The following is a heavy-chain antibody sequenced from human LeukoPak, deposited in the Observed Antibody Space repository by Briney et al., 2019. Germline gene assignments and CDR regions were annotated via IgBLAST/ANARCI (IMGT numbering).Heavy chain of an antibody. Sequence: GGSLRLSCAASGFTVSSNYMSWIRQPPGKGLEWVSAISGSGGSTYYADSVKGRFTISRDNSKNTLYLQMNSLRAEDTAVYYCAKVDEVLEWLLPYYFDYWGQGTLVTVSS. CDR2: ISGSGGST. V-gene: IGHV3-23*01. CDR1: GFTVSSNY. J-gene: IGHJ4*02. CDR3: AKVDEVLEWLLPYYFDY. D-gene: IGHD3-3*01.